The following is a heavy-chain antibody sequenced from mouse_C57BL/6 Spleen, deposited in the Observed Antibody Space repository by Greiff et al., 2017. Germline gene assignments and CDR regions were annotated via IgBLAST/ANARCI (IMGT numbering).Heavy chain of an antibody. J-gene: IGHJ2*01. CDR3: ARVWLLRDY. D-gene: IGHD2-3*01. Sequence: VQLQQPGAVLVKPGASVKLSCTASGYTFTSYWMHWVKQRPGQGLEWIVMIHPNSGSTNYNEKFTSKATLTVAKSSSPPFMQISRLTSEDSAVYYCARVWLLRDYWGQGTTLTVSS. V-gene: IGHV1-64*01. CDR1: GYTFTSYW. CDR2: IHPNSGST.